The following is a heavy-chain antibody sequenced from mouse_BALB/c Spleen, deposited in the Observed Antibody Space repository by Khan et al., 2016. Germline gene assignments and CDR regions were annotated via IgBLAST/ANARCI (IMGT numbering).Heavy chain of an antibody. D-gene: IGHD1-1*01. J-gene: IGHJ1*01. Sequence: QVQLKESGAELVRPGTSVKISCKASGYTFTNYWLGWVKQRPGHGLEWIGDIYPGGGYTNYNEKFKGKATLTADTSSSTAYMQLSSLTSEDSAVYFCATFYYGSSYWYFDVWGAGTTVTVSS. CDR1: GYTFTNYW. V-gene: IGHV1-63*02. CDR2: IYPGGGYT. CDR3: ATFYYGSSYWYFDV.